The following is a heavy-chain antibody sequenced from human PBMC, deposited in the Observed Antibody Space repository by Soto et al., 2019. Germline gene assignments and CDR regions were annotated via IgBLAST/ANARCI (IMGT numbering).Heavy chain of an antibody. Sequence: QVQLQESGPGLVKPSQTLSLTCTVSGGSISSGDYYWSWIRQPPGKGLEWIGYIYYSGSTYYNPSLQSRVTISVATSKTQFSLKLSSVTAADTAVYYCARVAAHDPSYYYYGMDVWGQGTTVTVSS. D-gene: IGHD2-15*01. CDR2: IYYSGST. J-gene: IGHJ6*02. CDR1: GGSISSGDYY. CDR3: ARVAAHDPSYYYYGMDV. V-gene: IGHV4-30-4*01.